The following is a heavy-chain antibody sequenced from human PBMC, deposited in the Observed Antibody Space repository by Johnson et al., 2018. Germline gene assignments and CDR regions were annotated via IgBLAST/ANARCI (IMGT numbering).Heavy chain of an antibody. CDR3: ARDTYYYDSSGYYIGCDAFDI. V-gene: IGHV1-69*12. CDR1: GGTFSSYA. J-gene: IGHJ3*02. Sequence: QVQLVQSGAEVKKPGSSVKVCCKASGGTFSSYAISWVRQAPGQGLEWLGGIIPILGTTNYAQKFQGRVTITADESTGTAYMALYSLRAEDTAVYYCARDTYYYDSSGYYIGCDAFDIWGQGTRVTVSS. D-gene: IGHD3-22*01. CDR2: IIPILGTT.